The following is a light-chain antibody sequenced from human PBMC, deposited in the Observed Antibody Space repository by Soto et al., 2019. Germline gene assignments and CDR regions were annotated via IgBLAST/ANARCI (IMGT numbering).Light chain of an antibody. CDR1: QSVSSSY. CDR3: QHYGSSQFT. Sequence: EIVLTQSPGTLSLSPGERATLSCRASQSVSSSYLAWYQQKPGQAPRLLIYGASSRATGIPDRFSGSGSGTAFSRTISRLEPEDFAVYYCQHYGSSQFTFGPGTKVYSK. J-gene: IGKJ3*01. V-gene: IGKV3-20*01. CDR2: GAS.